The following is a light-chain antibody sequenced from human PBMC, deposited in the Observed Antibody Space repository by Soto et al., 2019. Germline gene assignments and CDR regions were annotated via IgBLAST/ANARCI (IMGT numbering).Light chain of an antibody. CDR2: GAS. V-gene: IGKV3-15*01. Sequence: EIVMTQSPATLTVSPGERATLSCRASQGVAGNLAWYQQKPGQAPRLLIHGASTRATGIPARFSGSGFGTEFTLNISSLQSADFAVYYCQQYNNWPPYTFGQGTKLEIK. J-gene: IGKJ2*01. CDR1: QGVAGN. CDR3: QQYNNWPPYT.